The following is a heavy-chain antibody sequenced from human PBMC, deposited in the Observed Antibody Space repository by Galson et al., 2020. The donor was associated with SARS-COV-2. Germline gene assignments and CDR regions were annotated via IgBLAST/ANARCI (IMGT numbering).Heavy chain of an antibody. CDR3: ASPYLAAASFFGAFDI. V-gene: IGHV3-11*04. CDR1: GFTFSHYY. Sequence: GGSLRLSCAASGFTFSHYYMSWIRQAPGKGLEWVSYIDYGGITIYHADSLRGRFTISRDNAKNALYLQMTSLRAEDTAVYYCASPYLAAASFFGAFDIWGPGTMVTVSS. D-gene: IGHD6-13*01. CDR2: IDYGGITI. J-gene: IGHJ3*02.